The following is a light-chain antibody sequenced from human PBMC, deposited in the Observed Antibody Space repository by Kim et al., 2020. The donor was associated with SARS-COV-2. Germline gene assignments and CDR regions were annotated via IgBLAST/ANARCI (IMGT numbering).Light chain of an antibody. V-gene: IGKV2-30*01. CDR2: RVS. Sequence: PSSISCRSSQSLVYSDGNIYLNWCHQRPGQSPRRLIYRVSNRDSEVPDRFSGRGSGTDFTLQISRVEAEDVGIYYCMQGTHWPFTFGPGTKVDIK. CDR1: QSLVYSDGNIY. CDR3: MQGTHWPFT. J-gene: IGKJ3*01.